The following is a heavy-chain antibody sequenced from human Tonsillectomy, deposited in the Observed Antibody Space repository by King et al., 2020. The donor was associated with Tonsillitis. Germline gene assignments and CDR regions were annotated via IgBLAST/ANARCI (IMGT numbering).Heavy chain of an antibody. CDR3: ARMASGSGGSCLAFDY. CDR2: INHSGST. J-gene: IGHJ4*02. V-gene: IGHV4-34*01. Sequence: VQLQQWGAGLLKPSETLSLTCAVYGGSFSGYYWSWIRQPPGKGLEWIGEINHSGSTNYNPSLKSRVTISVDTSKNQFSLKLSSVTAADTAVYYCARMASGSGGSCLAFDYWGQGTLVTVSS. D-gene: IGHD2-15*01. CDR1: GGSFSGYY.